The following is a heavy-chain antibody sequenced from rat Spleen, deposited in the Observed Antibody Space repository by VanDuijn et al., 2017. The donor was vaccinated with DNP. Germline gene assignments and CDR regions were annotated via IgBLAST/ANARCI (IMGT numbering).Heavy chain of an antibody. Sequence: EVQLVESGGGLVQPGRSLKLSCAASGFTFSNYDMAWVRQAPTKGLEWVATIIYNSGSTFYRDSVKGRFSVSRDNAKSTLFLQMASLRSEDTATYYCVRRGGKGLFSNWGQGTLVTVSS. J-gene: IGHJ3*01. CDR3: VRRGGKGLFSN. CDR2: IIYNSGST. V-gene: IGHV5-29*01. CDR1: GFTFSNYD.